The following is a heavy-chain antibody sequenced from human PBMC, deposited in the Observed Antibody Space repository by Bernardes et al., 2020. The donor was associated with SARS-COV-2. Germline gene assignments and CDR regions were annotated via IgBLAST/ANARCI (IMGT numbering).Heavy chain of an antibody. CDR3: TRGSRGPDF. Sequence: GSLRLSCAASGFTFSGYWMHWVRQAPGKGLVWVSRINNDGSNAVYADSVKGRFTISRDNAKNTLDLQMNSLRAEDTAVYYCTRGSRGPDFWGQGTLVTVSS. V-gene: IGHV3-74*03. CDR1: GFTFSGYW. D-gene: IGHD3-10*01. CDR2: INNDGSNA. J-gene: IGHJ4*02.